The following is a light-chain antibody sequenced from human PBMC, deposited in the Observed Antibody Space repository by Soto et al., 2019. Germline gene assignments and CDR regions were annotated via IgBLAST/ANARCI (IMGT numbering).Light chain of an antibody. CDR3: QQYNSYSRT. J-gene: IGKJ1*01. V-gene: IGKV1-5*01. CDR1: QSISSW. CDR2: DAS. Sequence: DIQMTQSPSILSASVGDRVTITCRASQSISSWLAWYQQKPGKAPKLLIYDASSLESGVPSRFSGSGSGTEFTLTIRSLQPDDFATYYCQQYNSYSRTFGQGTKVEIK.